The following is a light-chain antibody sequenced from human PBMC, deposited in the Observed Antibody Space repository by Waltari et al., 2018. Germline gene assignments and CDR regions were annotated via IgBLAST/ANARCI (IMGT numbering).Light chain of an antibody. CDR2: DAS. CDR3: QHYVRLPVA. V-gene: IGKV3-20*01. J-gene: IGKJ1*01. CDR1: QSVRRA. Sequence: DIVLTQSPGTLSLSPGERATLTCRASQSVRRAFAWDQQRPGQAPRLLIYDASNRATGIADRFSGSGAETDCSLTISRLEPEDFAVYYCQHYVRLPVAFGQGTKVEIK.